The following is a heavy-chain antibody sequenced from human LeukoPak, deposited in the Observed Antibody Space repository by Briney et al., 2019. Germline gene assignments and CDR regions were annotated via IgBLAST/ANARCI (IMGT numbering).Heavy chain of an antibody. Sequence: PGGSLRLSCAASGFNFSDAWMNWVRQSPGKGLEWIGRIKSESDGGTTDHAAPVKGRFTISRDDSKNTLFLQMNNLKTEDTALYYCATVVYDFWSGSPRVWGRGTLVTVSS. CDR3: ATVVYDFWSGSPRV. CDR1: GFNFSDAW. D-gene: IGHD3-3*01. CDR2: IKSESDGGTT. J-gene: IGHJ4*02. V-gene: IGHV3-15*01.